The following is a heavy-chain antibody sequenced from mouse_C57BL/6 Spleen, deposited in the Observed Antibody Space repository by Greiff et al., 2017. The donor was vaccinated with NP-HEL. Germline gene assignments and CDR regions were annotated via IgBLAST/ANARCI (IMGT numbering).Heavy chain of an antibody. CDR3: ARVYDYDVGFAY. Sequence: EVKLVESGGGLVQPGGSLKLSCAASGFTFSDYYMYWVRQTPEKRLEWVAYISNGGGSTYYPDTVKGRFTISRDNAKNTLYLQMSRLKSEDTAMYYCARVYDYDVGFAYWGQGTLVTVSA. CDR2: ISNGGGST. V-gene: IGHV5-12*01. J-gene: IGHJ3*01. CDR1: GFTFSDYY. D-gene: IGHD2-4*01.